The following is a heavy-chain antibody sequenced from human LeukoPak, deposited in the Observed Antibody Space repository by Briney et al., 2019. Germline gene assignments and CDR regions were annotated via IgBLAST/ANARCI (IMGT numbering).Heavy chain of an antibody. D-gene: IGHD3-10*01. J-gene: IGHJ4*02. V-gene: IGHV3-21*01. CDR1: GFTFSSYS. CDR2: ISSSSSYI. CDR3: ARTLDPYGSGSFSA. Sequence: GGSLRLSCAASGFTFSSYSMTWVRQAPGKGLEWVSSISSSSSYIYYADSVKGRFTISRDNAKNSLYLQMNSLRAEDTAVYYCARTLDPYGSGSFSAWGQGTLVTVSS.